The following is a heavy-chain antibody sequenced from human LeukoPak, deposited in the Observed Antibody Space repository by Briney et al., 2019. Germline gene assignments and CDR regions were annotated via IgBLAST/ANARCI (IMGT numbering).Heavy chain of an antibody. CDR3: ARRTSHSYFDY. Sequence: SETLSLTCTVSGGSISSGGYYWSWIRQHPGKGLEWIGYIYYSGSTYYNPSLKSRVTISVDTSKNQFSLKLSSVTAADTAVYYCARRTSHSYFDYWGQGTLVTVSS. CDR1: GGSISSGGYY. J-gene: IGHJ4*02. V-gene: IGHV4-31*03. CDR2: IYYSGST. D-gene: IGHD2-2*01.